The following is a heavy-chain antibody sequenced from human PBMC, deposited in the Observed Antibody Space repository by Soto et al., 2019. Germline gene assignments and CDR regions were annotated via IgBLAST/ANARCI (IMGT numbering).Heavy chain of an antibody. CDR3: ATSYGSGYRAFDY. Sequence: QVQLVQSGAEVRKPGSAVRVSCKASGDTFNFYTINWVRQAPGLGLKWMGRVNPILTMSNYARKFEGRVTITADKSTTTAYMELRSLRSDDTAIYYCATSYGSGYRAFDYWGQGALVTVSS. CDR2: VNPILTMS. CDR1: GDTFNFYT. D-gene: IGHD3-10*01. V-gene: IGHV1-69*02. J-gene: IGHJ4*02.